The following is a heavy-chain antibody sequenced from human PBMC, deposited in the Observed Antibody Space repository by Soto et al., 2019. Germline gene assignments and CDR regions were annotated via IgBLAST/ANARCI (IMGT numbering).Heavy chain of an antibody. J-gene: IGHJ6*02. Sequence: QVQLVQSGAEVKKPGASVKVSCKASGYTFTSYYMHWVRQAPGQGLEWMGIINPSGGSTSYAQKFQGRVTMTRDTSTSTVYMELSSLRSEDTAVYYCARAMKTPTPLLTTTTVLPYYYYYGMDVWGQGTTVTVSS. D-gene: IGHD3-9*01. V-gene: IGHV1-46*01. CDR1: GYTFTSYY. CDR3: ARAMKTPTPLLTTTTVLPYYYYYGMDV. CDR2: INPSGGST.